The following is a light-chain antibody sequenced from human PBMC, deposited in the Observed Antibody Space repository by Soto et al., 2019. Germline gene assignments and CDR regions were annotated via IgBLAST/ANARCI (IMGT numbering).Light chain of an antibody. V-gene: IGKV3-20*01. CDR1: QSISSTF. J-gene: IGKJ5*01. CDR2: GAS. CDR3: QQYGSSPVT. Sequence: EIVLTQAPGTLSLSPGERATLSCRASQSISSTFLAWYQQKPGQAPRLLIYGASSRATDIPDRFSGSGSGTDFTLNISRLEPEDFGVYYCQQYGSSPVTFGQGTRLEIK.